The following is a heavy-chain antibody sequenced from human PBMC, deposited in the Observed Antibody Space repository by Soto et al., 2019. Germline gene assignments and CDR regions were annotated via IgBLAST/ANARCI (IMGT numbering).Heavy chain of an antibody. CDR1: GLTFSSYA. J-gene: IGHJ6*03. CDR3: AKNDFGDYYYYMDV. V-gene: IGHV3-23*01. Sequence: EVQLLESGGGLIQPGGSLRLSCAASGLTFSSYAMTWVRQAPGKGLEWVAGISGSGNTKYHADSVKGRFTISRDNSKNTLFLQMNSLRADDTALYYCAKNDFGDYYYYMDVWGKGATVTVSS. D-gene: IGHD4-17*01. CDR2: ISGSGNTK.